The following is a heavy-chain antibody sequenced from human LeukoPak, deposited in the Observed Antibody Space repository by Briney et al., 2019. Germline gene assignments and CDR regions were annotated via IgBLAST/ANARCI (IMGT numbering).Heavy chain of an antibody. CDR2: ISYDGSNK. CDR1: GFTFSSYG. Sequence: GRSLRLSCAASGFTFSSYGMHWVRQAPGKGLEWVAVISYDGSNKYYADSVKGRFTISRDNAKNSLYLQMNSLRAEDTAVYYCARGRPDYWGQGTLVTVSS. CDR3: ARGRPDY. V-gene: IGHV3-30*03. J-gene: IGHJ4*02.